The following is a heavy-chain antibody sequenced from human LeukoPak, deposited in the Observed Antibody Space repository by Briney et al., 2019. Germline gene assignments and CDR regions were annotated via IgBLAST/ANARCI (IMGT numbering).Heavy chain of an antibody. D-gene: IGHD3-10*01. Sequence: GGSLGLSCAASGFTFSSYSMNWVRQAPGKGLEWVSSISSSSSYIYYADSVKGRFTISRDNAKNSLYLQMNSLRAEDTAVYYCARDQTGASDAFDIWGQGTMVTVSS. CDR1: GFTFSSYS. CDR2: ISSSSSYI. J-gene: IGHJ3*02. CDR3: ARDQTGASDAFDI. V-gene: IGHV3-21*01.